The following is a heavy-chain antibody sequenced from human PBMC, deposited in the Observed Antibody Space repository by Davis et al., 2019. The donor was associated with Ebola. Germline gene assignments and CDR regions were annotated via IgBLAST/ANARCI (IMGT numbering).Heavy chain of an antibody. V-gene: IGHV3-74*01. J-gene: IGHJ4*02. CDR2: IDPDGTGT. Sequence: GESLKISCAASGFTFSNFHIHWVRQTPGKGLVWVARIDPDGTGTNYADSVKGRFTISRDNAKNTLSLQMNSLRAEDTAVYFCAKHRRVGARSFCDYWGQGTLVTVSS. CDR1: GFTFSNFH. D-gene: IGHD1-26*01. CDR3: AKHRRVGARSFCDY.